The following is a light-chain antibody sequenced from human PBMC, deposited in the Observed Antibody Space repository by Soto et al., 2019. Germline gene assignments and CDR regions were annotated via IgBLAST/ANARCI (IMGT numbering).Light chain of an antibody. CDR3: QQYGSSPRFT. CDR1: QSVSSSY. V-gene: IGKV3-20*01. Sequence: EIVLTQSAGILSLSPGERATLSCRASQSVSSSYLAWYQQKPGQAPRLLIYGASSRATGIPDRFSGSGSGTDFTLTISRLEPEDFAVYFCQQYGSSPRFTFGPGTKVDIK. J-gene: IGKJ3*01. CDR2: GAS.